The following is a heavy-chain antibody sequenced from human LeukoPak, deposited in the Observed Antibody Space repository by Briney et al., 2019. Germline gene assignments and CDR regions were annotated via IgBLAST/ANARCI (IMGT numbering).Heavy chain of an antibody. Sequence: PGGSLRLSCAASGFTFSSYGMHWVRQAPGKGLEWVAVISYDGSNKYYADSVKGRFTISRDNSKNTLYLQMNSLRAEDTAVYYCATEHPRVTYWYFDLWGRGTLVTVSS. CDR2: ISYDGSNK. V-gene: IGHV3-30*03. J-gene: IGHJ2*01. D-gene: IGHD4-17*01. CDR1: GFTFSSYG. CDR3: ATEHPRVTYWYFDL.